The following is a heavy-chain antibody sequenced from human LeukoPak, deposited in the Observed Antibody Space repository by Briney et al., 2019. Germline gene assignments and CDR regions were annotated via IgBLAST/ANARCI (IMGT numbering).Heavy chain of an antibody. CDR3: AREGNSYYYGDYVISDDAFDI. J-gene: IGHJ3*02. D-gene: IGHD4-17*01. CDR2: ISYDGSNK. V-gene: IGHV3-30-3*01. CDR1: GFTFSSYA. Sequence: GGSLRLSCAASGFTFSSYAMHWVRQAPGKGLEWVSVISYDGSNKYYADSVKGRFTISRDNSKNTLYLQMNSLRAEDTAVYYCAREGNSYYYGDYVISDDAFDIWGQGTMVTVSS.